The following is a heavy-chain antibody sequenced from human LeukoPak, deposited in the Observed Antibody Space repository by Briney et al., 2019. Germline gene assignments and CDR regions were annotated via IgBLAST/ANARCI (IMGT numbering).Heavy chain of an antibody. D-gene: IGHD1-26*01. CDR2: ISSSGSTI. V-gene: IGHV3-11*01. CDR1: GFTCSDYY. J-gene: IGHJ4*02. Sequence: GGSLRLSCAASGFTCSDYYMSWIRQAPGKGLEGVSYISSSGSTIYYAASVKGRFTISRDNAKNSLYLQMNSLRAEDTAVYYCARDSGGSYENYFDYWGQGPLVTVSS. CDR3: ARDSGGSYENYFDY.